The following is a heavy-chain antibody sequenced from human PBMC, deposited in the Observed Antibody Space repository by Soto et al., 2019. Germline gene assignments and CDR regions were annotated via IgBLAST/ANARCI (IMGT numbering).Heavy chain of an antibody. D-gene: IGHD2-8*02. Sequence: QVQLQQWGAGLLKPSETLSLTCAVYGGSFSGYYWTWIRQPPGTGLEWIGEINHSGSTNYNPSLNXXVTMSVDTSKNQFSLKLTSVTAADTAVYYCARDKITGLFDYWGQGTLVTVSS. J-gene: IGHJ4*02. CDR2: INHSGST. V-gene: IGHV4-34*01. CDR3: ARDKITGLFDY. CDR1: GGSFSGYY.